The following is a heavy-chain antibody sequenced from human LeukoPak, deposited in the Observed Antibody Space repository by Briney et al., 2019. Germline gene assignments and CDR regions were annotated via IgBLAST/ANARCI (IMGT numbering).Heavy chain of an antibody. CDR2: INPSGGST. CDR1: GYTFTNYG. J-gene: IGHJ5*02. CDR3: ARALPHRRLMDTTMEQHWFDP. D-gene: IGHD5-18*01. Sequence: ASVKVSCKASGYTFTNYGITWVRQAPGQGLEWMGLINPSGGSTRYAQKFQGRVTMTRDMSTSTVYMELSSLRSEDTAVYYCARALPHRRLMDTTMEQHWFDPWGQGTLVTVSS. V-gene: IGHV1-46*01.